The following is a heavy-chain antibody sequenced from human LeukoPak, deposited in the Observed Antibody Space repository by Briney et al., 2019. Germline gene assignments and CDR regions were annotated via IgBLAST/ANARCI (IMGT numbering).Heavy chain of an antibody. CDR3: ARGGVYSSSWYFW. Sequence: GGSLRLSCAAPGFTVSSNYMSWVRQAPGKGLEWVSVIYSGGSTYYADSVKGRFTISRDNSKNTLYLQMNSLRAEDTAVYYCARGGVYSSSWYFWWGQGTLVTVSS. CDR2: IYSGGST. D-gene: IGHD6-13*01. J-gene: IGHJ4*02. V-gene: IGHV3-53*01. CDR1: GFTVSSNY.